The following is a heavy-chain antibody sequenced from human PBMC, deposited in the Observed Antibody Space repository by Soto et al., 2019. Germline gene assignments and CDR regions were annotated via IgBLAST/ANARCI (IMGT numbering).Heavy chain of an antibody. CDR1: GYTFTSYG. CDR3: ARESCSGGSCYPTDDAFDI. Sequence: QVQLVQSGAEVKKPGASVKVSCKASGYTFTSYGISWVRQAPGQGLEWMGWISAYNGNTNYAQKLQGRVTMTTDTSTSTAYMELRSLRSDDTAMYYCARESCSGGSCYPTDDAFDIWGQGTMVTVSS. CDR2: ISAYNGNT. V-gene: IGHV1-18*01. D-gene: IGHD2-15*01. J-gene: IGHJ3*02.